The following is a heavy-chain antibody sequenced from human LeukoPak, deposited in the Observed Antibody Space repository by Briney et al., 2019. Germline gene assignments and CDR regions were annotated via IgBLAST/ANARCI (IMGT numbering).Heavy chain of an antibody. CDR1: GYTFTGYY. CDR2: INPNSGGT. J-gene: IGHJ4*02. V-gene: IGHV1-2*02. CDR3: ARAYGDNTQSDY. Sequence: ASVKVFCKASGYTFTGYYMHWVRQAPGQGLEWMGWINPNSGGTNYAQKFQGRVTMTRDTSISTAYMELSRLRSDDTAVYYCARAYGDNTQSDYWGQGTLVTVSS. D-gene: IGHD4-17*01.